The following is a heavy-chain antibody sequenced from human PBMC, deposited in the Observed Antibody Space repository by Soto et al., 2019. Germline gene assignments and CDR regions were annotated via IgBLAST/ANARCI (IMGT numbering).Heavy chain of an antibody. CDR2: FRSSGDGGTT. V-gene: IGHV3-23*01. CDR1: GFTFSSYS. D-gene: IGHD3-10*01. J-gene: IGHJ4*02. Sequence: GSLRLSCAASGFTFSSYSMSWVRQAPGKGLEWVSGFRSSGDGGTTYYADSVKGRFTISRDNSKTTLFLQMNSLRAEDTAIYYCAKKVNSGPGSQYFDYWGQGTLVTVSS. CDR3: AKKVNSGPGSQYFDY.